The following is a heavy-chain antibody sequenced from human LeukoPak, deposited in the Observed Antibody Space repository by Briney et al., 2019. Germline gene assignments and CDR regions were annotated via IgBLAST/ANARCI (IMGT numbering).Heavy chain of an antibody. CDR1: GFTFSSYS. CDR3: ARDPPYYYDSSGAFDI. J-gene: IGHJ3*02. D-gene: IGHD3-22*01. Sequence: PGGSLRLSCAASGFTFSSYSMNWVRQAPGKGLEWVSSISSSSSYIYYADSVKGRFTISRDNAKNSLYLQMNSLRPEDTAVYYCARDPPYYYDSSGAFDIWGQGTMVTVSS. V-gene: IGHV3-21*01. CDR2: ISSSSSYI.